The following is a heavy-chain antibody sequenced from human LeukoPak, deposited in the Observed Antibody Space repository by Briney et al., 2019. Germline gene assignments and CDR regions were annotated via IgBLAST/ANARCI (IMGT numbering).Heavy chain of an antibody. CDR2: ISGSGGST. J-gene: IGHJ4*02. Sequence: GGSLRLSCAASGFTFSSHAMSWVRQAPGKGLEWVSAISGSGGSTYYADSVKGRFTISRDNSKNTLYLQMNSLRAEDTAVYYCAKDSRGNFNPLDYWGQGTLVTVSS. V-gene: IGHV3-23*01. CDR1: GFTFSSHA. CDR3: AKDSRGNFNPLDY. D-gene: IGHD4-23*01.